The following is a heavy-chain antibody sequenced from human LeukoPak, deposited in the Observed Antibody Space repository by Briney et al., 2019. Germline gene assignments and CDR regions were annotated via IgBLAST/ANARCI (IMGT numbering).Heavy chain of an antibody. CDR2: IRYDGSNK. D-gene: IGHD1-26*01. V-gene: IGHV3-30*02. CDR3: SKEISLLVGPQIRPH. Sequence: GGSLRLSRAASGSSVGTYGTRSVRQAPGKGLEWVAFIRYDGSNKYYADSVKGRFTISRDNSKNTLYLQMNSLRAEDTAVYACSKEISLLVGPQIRPHWGEGTLVTVSS. J-gene: IGHJ1*01. CDR1: GSSVGTYG.